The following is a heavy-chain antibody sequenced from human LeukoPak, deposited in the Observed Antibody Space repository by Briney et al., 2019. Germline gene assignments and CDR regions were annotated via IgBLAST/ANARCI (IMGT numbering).Heavy chain of an antibody. Sequence: SQTLSLTCAISGDSVSSNSAAWNWIRQSPSRGLEWLGRTYYRSKWYNDYAVSVKSRITINPDTSKNQFSLQLNSVTPEDTAVYYCARGGPYSSSWAGEFDYWGQGTLVTVSS. J-gene: IGHJ4*02. CDR1: GDSVSSNSAA. D-gene: IGHD6-13*01. CDR2: TYYRSKWYN. V-gene: IGHV6-1*01. CDR3: ARGGPYSSSWAGEFDY.